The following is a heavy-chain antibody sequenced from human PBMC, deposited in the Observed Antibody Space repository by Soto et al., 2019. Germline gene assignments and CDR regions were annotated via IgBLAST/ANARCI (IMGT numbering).Heavy chain of an antibody. Sequence: ASVKVSCKASGYTFTGYYMHWVRQAPGQGLEWMGWINPNSGGTNYAQKFQGRVTMTRDTSISTAYMELSRLKSDDTAVYYCAKGWELTVGANYWGQGTLVTVSS. D-gene: IGHD1-26*01. J-gene: IGHJ4*02. CDR2: INPNSGGT. V-gene: IGHV1-2*02. CDR1: GYTFTGYY. CDR3: AKGWELTVGANY.